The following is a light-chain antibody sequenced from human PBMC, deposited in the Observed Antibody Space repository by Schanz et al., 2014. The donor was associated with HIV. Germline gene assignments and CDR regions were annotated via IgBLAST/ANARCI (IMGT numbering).Light chain of an antibody. Sequence: DIQMTQSPCTLSASVGDRLTITCRASQSASTWVAWYQHKPGKAPKLLIYGASSLQRGVPSRFSGSGSGTDFTLTISSLQPEDFATYYCQQANSFPLTFGGGTKVEIK. J-gene: IGKJ4*01. CDR2: GAS. CDR1: QSASTW. CDR3: QQANSFPLT. V-gene: IGKV1-12*01.